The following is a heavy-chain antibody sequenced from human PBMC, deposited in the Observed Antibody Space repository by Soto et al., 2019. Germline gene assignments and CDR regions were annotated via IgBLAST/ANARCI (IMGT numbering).Heavy chain of an antibody. Sequence: ASVKVSCKASGYTLTSYDITWVRPATGQGLEWMGCMNPNSGNTGYAQKFQGRVTMTRNTSRSTAYMELSRLRSEDTAVYYCHCSSTINPSYYYGMDVWGQGTTVPV. D-gene: IGHD2-2*01. V-gene: IGHV1-8*01. CDR3: HCSSTINPSYYYGMDV. CDR2: MNPNSGNT. J-gene: IGHJ6*02. CDR1: GYTLTSYD.